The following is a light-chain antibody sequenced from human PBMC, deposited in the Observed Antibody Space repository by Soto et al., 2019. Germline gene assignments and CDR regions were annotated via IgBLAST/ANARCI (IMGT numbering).Light chain of an antibody. CDR3: QQSYTTPRT. V-gene: IGKV1-39*01. CDR1: QSINSY. J-gene: IGKJ1*01. CDR2: AAS. Sequence: DIQMTQSPSSLSASVGDRVTITCRASQSINSYVNWYQHKVVKAPKLLIYAASSLQSGVPSRFSGSGYGTDFTLTITSLQPEDIATYYCQQSYTTPRTIGRGTKVEIK.